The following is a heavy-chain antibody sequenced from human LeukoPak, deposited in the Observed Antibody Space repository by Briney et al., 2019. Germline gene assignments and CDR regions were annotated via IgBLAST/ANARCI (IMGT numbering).Heavy chain of an antibody. J-gene: IGHJ4*02. V-gene: IGHV3-23*01. D-gene: IGHD6-19*01. CDR2: ISGSGDNT. CDR3: AKDQQWLDLYYFDY. CDR1: GFTFSSYA. Sequence: HTGGSLRLSCAASGFTFSSYAMSWVRQVPGKGLEWVSVISGSGDNTYYADSVKGRFTISRDNSKNSLYLQMNSLRAEDTAVYYCAKDQQWLDLYYFDYWGQGTLVTVSS.